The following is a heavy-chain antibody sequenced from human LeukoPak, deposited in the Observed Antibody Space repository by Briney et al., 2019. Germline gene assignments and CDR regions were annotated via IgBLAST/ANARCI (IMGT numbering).Heavy chain of an antibody. CDR3: ATSGYSSGWSREGY. D-gene: IGHD6-19*01. J-gene: IGHJ4*02. V-gene: IGHV3-7*01. CDR2: IKQDGSEK. CDR1: GFTFSSYW. Sequence: PGGSLRLSCAASGFTFSSYWMSWVRQAPGKGLEWVANIKQDGSEKYYVDSVKGRFTISRDNAKNSLYLQMNSLRAEDTAVYYCATSGYSSGWSREGYWGQGTLVTVSS.